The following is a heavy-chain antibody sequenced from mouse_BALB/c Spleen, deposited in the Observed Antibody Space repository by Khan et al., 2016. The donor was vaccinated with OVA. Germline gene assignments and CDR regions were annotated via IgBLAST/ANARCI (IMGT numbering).Heavy chain of an antibody. CDR2: INTYPGEP. Sequence: QIQLVQSGPELKKPGETVKISCKASGYTFTNYGMNWVKQAPGKGLKWMGWINTYPGEPTYADDFKGRFAFSLETSASTAYLQINNLKNEDTASYFCASGGYWYFNFWGAGTTVTVSS. D-gene: IGHD1-1*02. CDR1: GYTFTNYG. V-gene: IGHV9-3-1*01. CDR3: ASGGYWYFNF. J-gene: IGHJ1*01.